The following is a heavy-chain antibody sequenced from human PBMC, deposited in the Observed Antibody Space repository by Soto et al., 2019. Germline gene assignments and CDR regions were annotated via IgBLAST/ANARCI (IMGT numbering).Heavy chain of an antibody. J-gene: IGHJ4*02. D-gene: IGHD3-10*01. CDR1: GGSISSYY. CDR2: IYYSGST. CDR3: ARERAVRGNSYFDY. V-gene: IGHV4-59*01. Sequence: SETLSLTCTVSGGSISSYYWSWIRQPPGKGLEWIGYIYYSGSTNYNPSLKSRVTISVDTSKNQFSLKLSSVTAADTAVYYCARERAVRGNSYFDYWGQGTLVIVSS.